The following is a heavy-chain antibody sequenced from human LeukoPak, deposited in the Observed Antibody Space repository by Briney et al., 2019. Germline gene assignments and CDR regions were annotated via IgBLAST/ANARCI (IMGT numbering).Heavy chain of an antibody. V-gene: IGHV6-1*01. J-gene: IGHJ6*04. CDR3: ARGLGLGYCSSTSCYDGPSGGYYYGMDV. CDR2: TYYRSKWYN. D-gene: IGHD2-2*01. CDR1: GDSVSSNSAA. Sequence: SQTLSLTCAISGDSVSSNSAAWNWIRQSPSRGLEWLGRTYYRSKWYNDYAVSVKSRITINPDTSKNQFSLQLNSVTPEDTAVYYCARGLGLGYCSSTSCYDGPSGGYYYGMDVWGKGTTVTVSS.